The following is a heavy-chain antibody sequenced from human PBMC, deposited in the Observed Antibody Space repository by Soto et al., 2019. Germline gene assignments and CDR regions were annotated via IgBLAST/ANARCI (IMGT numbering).Heavy chain of an antibody. D-gene: IGHD3-16*01. Sequence: QVQLVESGGGVVQPGRSLRLSCAASGFTFSNYAMHWVRQAAGKGLEWVAVISYDGRNKYYVDSVKGRFTISRDNSKNTLYLEMNSLRTEDTAVFYCARDRTTINPVYYYDMDVWGQGTTVTVSS. J-gene: IGHJ6*02. CDR3: ARDRTTINPVYYYDMDV. CDR1: GFTFSNYA. V-gene: IGHV3-30*04. CDR2: ISYDGRNK.